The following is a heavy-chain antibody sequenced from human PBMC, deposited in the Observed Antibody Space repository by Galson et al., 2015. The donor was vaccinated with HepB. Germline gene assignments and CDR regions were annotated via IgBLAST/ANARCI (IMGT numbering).Heavy chain of an antibody. Sequence: SLRLSCAASGFSFSDYWMSWIRQAPGKRPEWVANIRYDEYEYYYADFVKGRFTISRDIARNSVFLQMSSLRRDDTAIYYCVRDRTYKGGNFFDFWGQGALVTVSS. J-gene: IGHJ4*02. CDR1: GFSFSDYW. CDR3: VRDRTYKGGNFFDF. V-gene: IGHV3-7*03. CDR2: IRYDEYEY. D-gene: IGHD3-10*01.